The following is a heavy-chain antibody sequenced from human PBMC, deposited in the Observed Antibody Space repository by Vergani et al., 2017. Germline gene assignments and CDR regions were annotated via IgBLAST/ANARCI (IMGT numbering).Heavy chain of an antibody. CDR3: ARDTIVGYCSGGSCYSNYFDY. CDR2: IYYSGST. Sequence: QVQLQESGPGLVKPSETLSLTCTVSGSSISSYYWSWIRQPPGKGLEWIGYIYYSGSTNYNPSLKSRVTISVDTSKNQFSLKLSSVTAADTAVYYCARDTIVGYCSGGSCYSNYFDYWGQGTLVTVSS. V-gene: IGHV4-59*01. CDR1: GSSISSYY. D-gene: IGHD2-15*01. J-gene: IGHJ4*02.